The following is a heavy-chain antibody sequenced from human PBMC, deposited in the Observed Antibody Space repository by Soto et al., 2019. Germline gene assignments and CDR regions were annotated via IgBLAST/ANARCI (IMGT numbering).Heavy chain of an antibody. CDR3: ARDPTVVVPSARGHPYGMDV. V-gene: IGHV3-30-3*01. CDR1: GFIFSTYS. Sequence: PGGSLRLSCTASGFIFSTYSMQWVRQAPGKXLDWVAVISYDGVNKYHADSVRGRFTISRDNSKNTLYLQMSSLRADDTAVYYCARDPTVVVPSARGHPYGMDVWGQGTTVTVSS. CDR2: ISYDGVNK. J-gene: IGHJ6*02. D-gene: IGHD2-2*01.